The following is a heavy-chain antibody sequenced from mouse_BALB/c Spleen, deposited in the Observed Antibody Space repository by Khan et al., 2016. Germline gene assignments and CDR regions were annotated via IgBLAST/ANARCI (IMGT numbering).Heavy chain of an antibody. D-gene: IGHD2-1*01. Sequence: VQLQQPGAELVRPGASVKLSCKAAGFNIKDNFIHWVKQRPEQGLECIGWIDPENGNTIYAPKFQGRASITADTSSNTAYLQLSSLTSEDTAVSYCARGDYGNYAAYWGQGALVTVSA. CDR1: GFNIKDNF. CDR3: ARGDYGNYAAY. CDR2: IDPENGNT. V-gene: IGHV14-1*02. J-gene: IGHJ3*01.